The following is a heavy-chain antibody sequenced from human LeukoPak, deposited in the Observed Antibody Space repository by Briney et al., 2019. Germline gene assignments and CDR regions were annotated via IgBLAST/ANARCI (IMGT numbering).Heavy chain of an antibody. J-gene: IGHJ4*02. CDR1: GFTFSGYP. D-gene: IGHD2-15*01. V-gene: IGHV3-30-3*01. CDR2: ISYDGSNK. CDR3: ARGGPIYCSGDSCDPGDY. Sequence: GGSLRLSCAASGFTFSGYPIHWVRQAPGKGLEWVAVISYDGSNKYYADSVKGRFTISRDNSKNTLYLQMNSLRAEDTAVYYCARGGPIYCSGDSCDPGDYWGQGTLVTVSS.